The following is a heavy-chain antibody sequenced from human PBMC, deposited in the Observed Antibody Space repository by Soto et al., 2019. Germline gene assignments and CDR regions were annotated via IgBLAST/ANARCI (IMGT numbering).Heavy chain of an antibody. D-gene: IGHD6-13*01. V-gene: IGHV5-10-1*01. CDR3: ARLRSTKQQLVPPYYYYYYGMDV. Sequence: PGDSLKISYKGSGYNFTSYLISWVRQMPGKGLEWMGRIDPSDSYTNYSPSFQGHVTISADKSISTAYLQWSSLKASDTAMYYCARLRSTKQQLVPPYYYYYYGMDVWGQGTTVTVSS. J-gene: IGHJ6*02. CDR1: GYNFTSYL. CDR2: IDPSDSYT.